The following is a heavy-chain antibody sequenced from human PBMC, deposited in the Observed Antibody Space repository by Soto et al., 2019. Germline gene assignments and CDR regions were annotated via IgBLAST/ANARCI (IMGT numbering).Heavy chain of an antibody. CDR3: AKDVGVCTIFGVVIIGGYFDY. V-gene: IGHV3-23*01. CDR1: GFTFSSYA. D-gene: IGHD3-3*01. CDR2: ISGSGGST. J-gene: IGHJ4*02. Sequence: GGSLRLSCAASGFTFSSYAMSWVRQAPGKGLEWVSAISGSGGSTYYADSVKGRFTVSRDNSKNTLYLQMNSLRAEDTAVYYCAKDVGVCTIFGVVIIGGYFDYWGQGNLVTVSS.